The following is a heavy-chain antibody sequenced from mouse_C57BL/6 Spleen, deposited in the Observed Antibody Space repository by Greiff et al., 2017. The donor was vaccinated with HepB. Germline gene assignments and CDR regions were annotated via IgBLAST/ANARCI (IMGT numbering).Heavy chain of an antibody. Sequence: QVQLKQSGAELARPGASVKLSCKASGYTFTSYGISWVKQRTGQGLEWIGEIYPRSGNTYYNEKFKGKATLTADKSSSTAYMELRSLTSEDSAVYFCARNEGNGYYPAYWRQGTLVTVSA. CDR3: ARNEGNGYYPAY. J-gene: IGHJ3*01. CDR2: IYPRSGNT. D-gene: IGHD2-3*01. CDR1: GYTFTSYG. V-gene: IGHV1-81*01.